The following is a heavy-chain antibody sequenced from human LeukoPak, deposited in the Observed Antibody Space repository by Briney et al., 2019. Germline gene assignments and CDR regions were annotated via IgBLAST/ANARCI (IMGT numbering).Heavy chain of an antibody. CDR1: GGSISSGSYY. D-gene: IGHD3-16*01. J-gene: IGHJ3*02. CDR2: IYTSGST. Sequence: SQTLSLTCTVSGGSISSGSYYWSWIRQPAGKGLEWIGRIYTSGSTNYNPSLKSRVTISVDTSKNQFSLKLSSVTAADTAVYYCAIRVSGRDFDIWGQGTMVTVSS. CDR3: AIRVSGRDFDI. V-gene: IGHV4-61*02.